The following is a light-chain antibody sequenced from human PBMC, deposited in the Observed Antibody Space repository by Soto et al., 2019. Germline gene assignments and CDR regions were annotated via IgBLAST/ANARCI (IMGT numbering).Light chain of an antibody. J-gene: IGLJ1*01. CDR3: SSYTSSCTYV. Sequence: ALTQPASVSGSPGQSITISCTGTSSDVGGYNYVSWYQQHPGKAPKLMIYEVSNRPSGVSNRFSGSKSGNTASLTIPGLQAEDEADYYCSSYTSSCTYVFGTGTKVTVL. V-gene: IGLV2-14*01. CDR1: SSDVGGYNY. CDR2: EVS.